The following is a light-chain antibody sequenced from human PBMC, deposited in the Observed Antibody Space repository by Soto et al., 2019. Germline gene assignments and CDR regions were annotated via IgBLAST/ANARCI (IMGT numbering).Light chain of an antibody. CDR3: QQYGSSPPRFT. V-gene: IGKV3-20*01. J-gene: IGKJ3*01. CDR2: VAS. Sequence: EIVLTQSPGTLSLSPGERATLSCRASQSVSSSYLAWYQQKPGQAPRLLIYVASSRATGIPDWFSGSGSGTDFTLTISRLEPEDFAMYYCQQYGSSPPRFTFGPGTKVDIK. CDR1: QSVSSSY.